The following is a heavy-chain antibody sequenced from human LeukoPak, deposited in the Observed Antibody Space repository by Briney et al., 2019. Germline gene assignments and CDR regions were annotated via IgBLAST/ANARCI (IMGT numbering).Heavy chain of an antibody. CDR2: ISSSGDAI. V-gene: IGHV3-48*03. CDR3: ARGRWVLRYFTFDL. D-gene: IGHD3-9*01. Sequence: AGGSLRLSCAASGFTFSSYEMNWVRQTPGKGLEWVSYISSSGDAIYYVDSVKGRFTLSRDNAKNSLYLQMDGLRAEDTAVYYCARGRWVLRYFTFDLWGRGTLVTVSS. CDR1: GFTFSSYE. J-gene: IGHJ2*01.